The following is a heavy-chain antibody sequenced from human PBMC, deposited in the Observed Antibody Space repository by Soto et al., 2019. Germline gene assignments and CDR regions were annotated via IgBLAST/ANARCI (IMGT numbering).Heavy chain of an antibody. CDR3: ARGPGSSSGLPSPNVDY. CDR1: GGSISSGGYY. CDR2: IYYSGST. Sequence: SETLSLTCTVSGGSISSGGYYWSWIRQHPGKGLEWIGYIYYSGSTYYNPSLKSRVTISVDTSKNQFSLKLSSVTAADTAVYYCARGPGSSSGLPSPNVDYWGQGTLVTVS. V-gene: IGHV4-31*03. J-gene: IGHJ4*02. D-gene: IGHD6-6*01.